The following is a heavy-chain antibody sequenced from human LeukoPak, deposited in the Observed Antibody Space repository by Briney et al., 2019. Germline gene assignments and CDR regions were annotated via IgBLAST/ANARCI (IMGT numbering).Heavy chain of an antibody. Sequence: GGSLRLSCAASGFIFSNYAMSWVRQGPGKGLEWVSCISGSGGYTYYADSVKGRFTISRDNSKNTLYLQMNSLRAEDTAVYYCAKGAFERFGEPSDYWGQGTLVTVSS. J-gene: IGHJ4*02. CDR1: GFIFSNYA. CDR2: ISGSGGYT. CDR3: AKGAFERFGEPSDY. V-gene: IGHV3-23*01. D-gene: IGHD3-10*01.